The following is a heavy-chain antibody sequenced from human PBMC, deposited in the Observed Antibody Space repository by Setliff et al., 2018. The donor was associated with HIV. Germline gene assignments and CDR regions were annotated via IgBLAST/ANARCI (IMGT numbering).Heavy chain of an antibody. CDR2: INHRRST. CDR1: GGSFSGYY. J-gene: IGHJ4*02. Sequence: PSETLSLTCAVYGGSFSGYYWSWIRQSPGKGLEWIGEINHRRSTNYNPSLKSRVTISVDTSKNQFSLKLSSVTAADTAVYYCARLSDDRFGVPANDWGQGILVTVSS. CDR3: ARLSDDRFGVPAND. D-gene: IGHD3-3*01. V-gene: IGHV4-34*01.